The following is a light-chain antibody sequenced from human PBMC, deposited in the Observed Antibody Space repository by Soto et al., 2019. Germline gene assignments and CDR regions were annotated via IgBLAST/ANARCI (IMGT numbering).Light chain of an antibody. V-gene: IGLV2-8*01. J-gene: IGLJ1*01. CDR2: EVS. CDR3: SSHAGSNDYV. CDR1: SSDVGGYNF. Sequence: QCVLTQPPSASGSPGQSVTVSCTGTSSDVGGYNFVSWYQQHPGKAPKLIISEVSKRPSGVPDRFSGSKSGNTASLTVTGLQAEDEADYYCSSHAGSNDYVFGTGTKVTVL.